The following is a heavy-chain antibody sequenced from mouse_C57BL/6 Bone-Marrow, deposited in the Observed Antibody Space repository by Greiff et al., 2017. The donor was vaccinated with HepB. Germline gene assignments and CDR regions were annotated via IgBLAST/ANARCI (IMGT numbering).Heavy chain of an antibody. Sequence: QVHVKQSGAELARPGASVKLSCKASGYTFTSYGISWVKQRTGQGLEWIGEIYPRSGNTYYNEKFKGKATLTADKSSSTAYMELRSLTSEDSAVYFCARGGSSSSDYWGQGTTLTVSS. V-gene: IGHV1-81*01. J-gene: IGHJ2*01. CDR3: ARGGSSSSDY. CDR1: GYTFTSYG. D-gene: IGHD1-1*01. CDR2: IYPRSGNT.